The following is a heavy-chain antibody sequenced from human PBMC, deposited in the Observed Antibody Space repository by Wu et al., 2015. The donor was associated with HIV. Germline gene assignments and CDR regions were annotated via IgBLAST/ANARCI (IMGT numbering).Heavy chain of an antibody. CDR1: GYTFTSYY. D-gene: IGHD2-2*01. J-gene: IGHJ4*02. CDR3: ARESRRDVVVPAAIWDPDFDY. V-gene: IGHV1-46*03. CDR2: INPSGGST. Sequence: QVQLVQSGAEVKKPGASVKVSCKASGYTFTSYYMHWVRQAPGQGLEWMGIINPSGGSTSYAQKFQGRVTMTRDTSTSTVYMELSSLRSEDTAVYYCARESRRDVVVPAAIWDPDFDYWGQGTLVTVSS.